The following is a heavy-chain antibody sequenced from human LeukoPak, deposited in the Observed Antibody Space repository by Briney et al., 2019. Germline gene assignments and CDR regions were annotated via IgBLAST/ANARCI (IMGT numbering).Heavy chain of an antibody. J-gene: IGHJ6*02. CDR1: GFTFSSYS. Sequence: PGGSLRLSCAASGFTFSSYSMNWVRQAPGKGLEWVSSISSSSSYIYYADSVKGRFTISRDNAKNSLYLQMNSLRAEDTAVYYCARDVSSSWQDYYYGMDVWGQGTTVTASS. D-gene: IGHD6-13*01. V-gene: IGHV3-21*01. CDR3: ARDVSSSWQDYYYGMDV. CDR2: ISSSSSYI.